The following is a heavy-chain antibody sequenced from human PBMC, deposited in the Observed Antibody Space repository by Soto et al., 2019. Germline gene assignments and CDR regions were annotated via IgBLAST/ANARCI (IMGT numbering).Heavy chain of an antibody. D-gene: IGHD1-26*01. Sequence: PGGSLRLSCAASGLTFSSHYFHWVRQAPGKGLMWVSRINTDGSSTSYADSVKGRFSISRDNAKNTLFLEMNSLRADDTAVYYCARHSPAYSGSYWDAFDVWGQGTMVTV. V-gene: IGHV3-74*01. CDR3: ARHSPAYSGSYWDAFDV. J-gene: IGHJ3*01. CDR2: INTDGSST. CDR1: GLTFSSHY.